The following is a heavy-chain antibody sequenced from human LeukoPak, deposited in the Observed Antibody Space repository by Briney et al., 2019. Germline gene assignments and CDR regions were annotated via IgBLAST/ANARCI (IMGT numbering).Heavy chain of an antibody. CDR2: IRYDGSNK. J-gene: IGHJ4*02. CDR1: GFTFSSYD. V-gene: IGHV3-30*02. Sequence: GGSLTLSCAASGFTFSSYDMHWVRQAPGKGLEWVTFIRYDGSNKYYADSVKGRFTISRDNSKNTLYLQMNSLRAEDTAVYYCAKNLSDYWGQGTLVTVSS. CDR3: AKNLSDY.